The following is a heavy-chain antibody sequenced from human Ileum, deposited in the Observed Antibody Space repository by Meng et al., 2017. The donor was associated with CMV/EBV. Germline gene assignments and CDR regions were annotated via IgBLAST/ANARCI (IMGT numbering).Heavy chain of an antibody. CDR2: IIPVAGLA. V-gene: IGHV1-69*04. Sequence: QVHLVQSGAEVKKPGSSVKVSCQASESTFNNYGFHWVRQAPGQGLEWMGKIIPVAGLANYAQKFQGRVTITADKSTSTVYMELTNLISDDTALYYCSRESNIEDWDQGALVTVSS. J-gene: IGHJ4*02. CDR1: ESTFNNYG. D-gene: IGHD2/OR15-2a*01. CDR3: SRESNIED.